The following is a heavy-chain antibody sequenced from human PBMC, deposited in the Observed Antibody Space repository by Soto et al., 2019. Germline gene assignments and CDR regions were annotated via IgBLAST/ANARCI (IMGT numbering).Heavy chain of an antibody. V-gene: IGHV1-69*06. CDR3: ARGDIVVVPAAPIGYYFDY. D-gene: IGHD2-2*01. CDR2: IIPIFGTA. J-gene: IGHJ4*02. Sequence: SVKVSCKASGGTFSSYAIIWVRQAPGQGLEWMGGIIPIFGTANYAQKFQGRVTITADKSTSTAYMELSSLRSEDTAVYYCARGDIVVVPAAPIGYYFDYWGQGTLVTVSS. CDR1: GGTFSSYA.